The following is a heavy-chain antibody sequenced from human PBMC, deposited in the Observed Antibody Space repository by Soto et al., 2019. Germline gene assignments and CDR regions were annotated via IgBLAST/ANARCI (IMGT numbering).Heavy chain of an antibody. J-gene: IGHJ5*02. CDR3: ARNHAYCSSNSCYYATGPYNWFDP. D-gene: IGHD2-2*01. CDR1: GGSFSAYY. CDR2: INHSGGT. Sequence: SETLSLTCAVYGGSFSAYYWSWIRQPPGKGLEWIGEINHSGGTSYNPSLKSRVTISVDTSKSQFSLKLTSVTAADRAVYYCARNHAYCSSNSCYYATGPYNWFDPWGQGTLVTVSS. V-gene: IGHV4-34*01.